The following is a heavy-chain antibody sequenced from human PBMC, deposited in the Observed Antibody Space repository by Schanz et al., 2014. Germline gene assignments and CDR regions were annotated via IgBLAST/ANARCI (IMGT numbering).Heavy chain of an antibody. CDR2: ISYDGRSK. D-gene: IGHD4-4*01. J-gene: IGHJ4*02. V-gene: IGHV3-30*04. CDR1: GFKFSIYA. CDR3: ASADYTNYFDY. Sequence: QVQLVDSGGGVVQPGRSLRLSCAASGFKFSIYAMHWVRQAPGKGLEWVAVISYDGRSKDYADSVKGRFTISRDNSKNTVFLQMNSLRGEDTAVYYCASADYTNYFDYWGQGTLVIVSS.